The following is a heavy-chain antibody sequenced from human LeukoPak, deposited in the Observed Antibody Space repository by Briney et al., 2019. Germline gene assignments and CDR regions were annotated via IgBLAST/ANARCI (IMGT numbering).Heavy chain of an antibody. J-gene: IGHJ3*02. CDR1: GASISRCY. Sequence: PSETLSLACPVSGASISRCYWSWIRQPPGKGLEWIGYIYYSGSTNYNPSLKSRVTISVDTSKNQFSLKLSSVTAADTAVYYCATLGVGRGKPAAFDIWGQGTMVIVSS. CDR3: ATLGVGRGKPAAFDI. V-gene: IGHV4-59*01. D-gene: IGHD1-26*01. CDR2: IYYSGST.